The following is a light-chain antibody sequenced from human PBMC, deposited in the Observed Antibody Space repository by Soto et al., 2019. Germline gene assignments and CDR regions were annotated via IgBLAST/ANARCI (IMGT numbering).Light chain of an antibody. J-gene: IGLJ1*01. CDR3: QTWGTGIRV. Sequence: QLLLTQSPSASASLGASVKLTCTLSSGHSSYAIAWHQQQPEKGPRYLMKLNSDGSHSKGDGIPDRFSGSSSGAERYLTISSLQSEDEADYYCQTWGTGIRVFGTGTKLTVL. CDR2: LNSDGSH. V-gene: IGLV4-69*01. CDR1: SGHSSYA.